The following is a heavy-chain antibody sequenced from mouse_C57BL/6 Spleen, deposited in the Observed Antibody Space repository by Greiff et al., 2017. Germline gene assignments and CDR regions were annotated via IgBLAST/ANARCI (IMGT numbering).Heavy chain of an antibody. CDR3: ARGGYDPYYAMDY. J-gene: IGHJ4*01. D-gene: IGHD2-2*01. CDR2: FHPYNDDT. V-gene: IGHV1-47*01. Sequence: VQLQESGAELVKPGASVKMSCKASGYTFTTYPIEWMKQNHGKSLEWIGNFHPYNDDTKYNEKFKGKATLTVEKSSSTVYLELSRLTSDDSAVYYCARGGYDPYYAMDYWGQGTSVTVSS. CDR1: GYTFTTYP.